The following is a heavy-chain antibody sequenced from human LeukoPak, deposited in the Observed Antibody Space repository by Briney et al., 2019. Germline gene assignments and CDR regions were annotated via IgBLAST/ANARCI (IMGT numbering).Heavy chain of an antibody. Sequence: KPGGSLRLSCAASGFTFSSYSLNWVRQAPGKGLNWLSSISSSSSSIYYADSVKGRFTISRENAKNSLYLQMNRLRAEDTAVYYCGYDYWGQGTLVTVSS. CDR2: ISSSSSSI. D-gene: IGHD1-1*01. CDR1: GFTFSSYS. CDR3: GYDY. V-gene: IGHV3-21*01. J-gene: IGHJ4*02.